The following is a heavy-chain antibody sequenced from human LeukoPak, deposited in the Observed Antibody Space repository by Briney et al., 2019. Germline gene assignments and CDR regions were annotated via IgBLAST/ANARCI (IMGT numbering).Heavy chain of an antibody. CDR1: GFTFSSYS. CDR2: ISSSSSYI. Sequence: PGGSLRLSCAASGFTFSSYSMNWVRQAPGKGLEWVSSISSSSSYIYYADSVKGRFTISRDNAKNSLYLQMNSLRAEDTAVYYCAVDWVLLSAAHAFDIWGQGTMVTVSS. V-gene: IGHV3-21*01. J-gene: IGHJ3*02. D-gene: IGHD2-2*01. CDR3: AVDWVLLSAAHAFDI.